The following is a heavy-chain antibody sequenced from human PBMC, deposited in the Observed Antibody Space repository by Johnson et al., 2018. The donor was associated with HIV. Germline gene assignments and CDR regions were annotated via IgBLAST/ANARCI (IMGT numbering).Heavy chain of an antibody. CDR2: IYSGGTT. J-gene: IGHJ3*02. V-gene: IGHV3-53*01. Sequence: VQLVESGGGLIQPGGSLRLSCAASGFTVSSNYMSWVRQAPGKGLEWVSVIYSGGTTYYADSVKGRFTVPRDNSKNTVYLQMNSRRAEDTAVYYCASSITMIMVVTGGAFYIWDQGTMVTVSS. D-gene: IGHD3-22*01. CDR3: ASSITMIMVVTGGAFYI. CDR1: GFTVSSNY.